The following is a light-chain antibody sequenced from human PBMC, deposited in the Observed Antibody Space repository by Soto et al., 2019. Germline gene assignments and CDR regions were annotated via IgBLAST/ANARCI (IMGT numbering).Light chain of an antibody. V-gene: IGLV2-11*01. J-gene: IGLJ1*01. Sequence: QSALTQPRSVSGSPEQSVTISCTGTSIDVGDSDFVSWYQQHPGKAPKLMIYVVTKRPSGVPDRFSGSKSGNTASLTISGLQDEDEADYYCSSFAATHTYIFGTGTQVTVL. CDR2: VVT. CDR1: SIDVGDSDF. CDR3: SSFAATHTYI.